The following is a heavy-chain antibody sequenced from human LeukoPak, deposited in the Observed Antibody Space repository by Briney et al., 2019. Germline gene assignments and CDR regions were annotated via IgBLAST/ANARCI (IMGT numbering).Heavy chain of an antibody. CDR3: AKEGTAYVSSWYDY. CDR2: ISYDGNLK. CDR1: GFTFSTYG. D-gene: IGHD6-13*01. V-gene: IGHV3-30*18. J-gene: IGHJ4*02. Sequence: PGGSLRLSCAASGFTFSTYGMHWVRQAPGKGLEWVAVISYDGNLKYYADSVKGRFTISRDNPKNTLYLQMDSLRTEDTAVYSCAKEGTAYVSSWYDYWGQGTLVTVSS.